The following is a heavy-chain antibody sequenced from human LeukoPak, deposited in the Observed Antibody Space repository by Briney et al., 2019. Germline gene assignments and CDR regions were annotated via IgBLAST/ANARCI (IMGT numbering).Heavy chain of an antibody. CDR3: ARRNPYFDY. V-gene: IGHV4-39*01. D-gene: IGHD1-14*01. CDR2: IYYSGST. Sequence: PSETLSLTYTVSGGSISSSSYYWGWIRQPPGKGLEWIGSIYYSGSTYYNPSLKSRVTISVDTSKNQFSLKLSSVTAADTAVYYCARRNPYFDYWGQGTLVTVSS. CDR1: GGSISSSSYY. J-gene: IGHJ4*02.